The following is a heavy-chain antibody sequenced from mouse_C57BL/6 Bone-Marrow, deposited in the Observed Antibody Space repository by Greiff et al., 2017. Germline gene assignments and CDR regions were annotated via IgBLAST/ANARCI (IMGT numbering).Heavy chain of an antibody. V-gene: IGHV1-81*01. D-gene: IGHD1-1*01. Sequence: VQLQQSGAELARPGASVKLSCKASGYTFTSYGISWVKQRTGQGLEWIGEIYTRSGNTYYNEKFKGKATLTADKSSSTAYMELRSLTSEDSAVYFCDYYGSSYFDYWGQGTTLTVSS. J-gene: IGHJ2*01. CDR3: DYYGSSYFDY. CDR1: GYTFTSYG. CDR2: IYTRSGNT.